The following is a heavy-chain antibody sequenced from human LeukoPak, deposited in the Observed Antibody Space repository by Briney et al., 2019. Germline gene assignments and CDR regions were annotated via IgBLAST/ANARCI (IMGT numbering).Heavy chain of an antibody. J-gene: IGHJ4*02. CDR1: GFTFSTFA. V-gene: IGHV3-23*01. D-gene: IGHD3-22*01. Sequence: GGSLRLSCAASGFTFSTFAMSWVRQAPGKGLEWVSAISGSGGSTYYADSVKGRFTISRDNSKNTLYLQMNSLRAEDTAVYYCAKDAYYYDSSGYLDYWGQGTLVTVSS. CDR3: AKDAYYYDSSGYLDY. CDR2: ISGSGGST.